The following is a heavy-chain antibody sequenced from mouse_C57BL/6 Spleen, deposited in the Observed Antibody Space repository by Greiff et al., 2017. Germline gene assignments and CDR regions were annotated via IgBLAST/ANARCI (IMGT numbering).Heavy chain of an antibody. CDR3: AKSGSPHFDY. J-gene: IGHJ2*01. V-gene: IGHV1-55*01. D-gene: IGHD1-1*01. CDR2: IYPGSGST. CDR1: GYTFTSYW. Sequence: VKLQQPGAELVKPGASVKMSCKASGYTFTSYWITWVKQRPGQGLEWIGDIYPGSGSTNYNEKFKSKATLTVDTASSTAYMQLSSLTSEDSAVYYCAKSGSPHFDYWGQGTTLTVSS.